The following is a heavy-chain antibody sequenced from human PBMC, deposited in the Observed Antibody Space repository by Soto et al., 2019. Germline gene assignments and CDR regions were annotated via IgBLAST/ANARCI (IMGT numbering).Heavy chain of an antibody. J-gene: IGHJ3*02. Sequence: ASVKVSCKASGYTFTNYDVTWVRQAPGQGLEWMGWISTSTGNTNYAQKLQGRVTMTTXTXXSXXXMXLXXLRSDDTAVYYCARGEGMAARHDGYDIWGQ. V-gene: IGHV1-18*04. D-gene: IGHD6-6*01. CDR3: ARGEGMAARHDGYDI. CDR1: GYTFTNYD. CDR2: ISTSTGNT.